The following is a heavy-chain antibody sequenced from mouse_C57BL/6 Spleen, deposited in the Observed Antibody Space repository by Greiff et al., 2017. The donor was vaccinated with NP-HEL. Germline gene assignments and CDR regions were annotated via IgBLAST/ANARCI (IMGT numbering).Heavy chain of an antibody. V-gene: IGHV3-6*01. CDR2: ISYDGSN. D-gene: IGHD3-2*02. J-gene: IGHJ4*01. Sequence: EVQLHESGPGLVKPSQSLSLTCSVTGYSITSGYYWNWIRQFPGNKLEWMGYISYDGSNNYNPSLKNRISITRDTSKNQFFLKLNSVTTEDTATYYCARVGGSYAMDYWGQGTSVTVSS. CDR1: GYSITSGYY. CDR3: ARVGGSYAMDY.